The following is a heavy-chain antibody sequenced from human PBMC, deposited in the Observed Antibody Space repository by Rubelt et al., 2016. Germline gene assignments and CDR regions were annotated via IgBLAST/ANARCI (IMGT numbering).Heavy chain of an antibody. CDR2: INHRGST. Sequence: QVQLQQWGAGLLKPSETLSLTCAVYGGSFSGYYWSWIRQPPGKGLAWIGEINHRGSTTYKPYLRSRVTRSVYTSQNQVTLKLSSVTSSDTAVYYCARGRMGFHYYYYGMDVWGQGTTVTVSS. CDR1: GGSFSGYY. CDR3: ARGRMGFHYYYYGMDV. V-gene: IGHV4-34*01. J-gene: IGHJ6*02. D-gene: IGHD1-26*01.